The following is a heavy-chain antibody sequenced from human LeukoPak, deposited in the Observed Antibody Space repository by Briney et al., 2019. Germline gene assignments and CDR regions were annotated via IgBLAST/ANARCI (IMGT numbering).Heavy chain of an antibody. D-gene: IGHD3-9*01. J-gene: IGHJ4*02. CDR3: AKWGDYDILTGYYVSDF. CDR2: ITGSGDTT. V-gene: IGHV3-23*01. CDR1: GFIFRNYA. Sequence: QSGGSLRLSCAASGFIFRNYAMSWVRQAPGKGLEWVSAITGSGDTTYYADSVKGRFTISRDNSKNTLYVEMNTLRAEDTAVYYRAKWGDYDILTGYYVSDFWGQGTLVTVSS.